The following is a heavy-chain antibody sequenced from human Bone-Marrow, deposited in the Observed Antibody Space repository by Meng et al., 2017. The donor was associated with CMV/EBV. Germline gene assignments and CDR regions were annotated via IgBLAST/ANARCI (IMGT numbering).Heavy chain of an antibody. CDR2: IYSGGST. V-gene: IGHV3-53*01. CDR1: GFTVSSNY. D-gene: IGHD4-17*01. J-gene: IGHJ4*02. CDR3: ARDQDYGDIPDFDY. Sequence: GESLKISCAASGFTVSSNYMSWVRQAPGKGLEWVSVIYSGGSTYYADSVKGRFTISRDNAKNSLYLQMNSLRAEDTAVYYCARDQDYGDIPDFDYWGQGTLVTVSS.